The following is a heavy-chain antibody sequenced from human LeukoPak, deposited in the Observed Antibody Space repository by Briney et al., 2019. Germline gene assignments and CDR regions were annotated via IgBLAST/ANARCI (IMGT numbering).Heavy chain of an antibody. Sequence: ASVKVSCKASGYTFTGYYMHWLRQAPGQGLEWMGWINPNSGVTNYAQKFQGRVTMTRDTSITTAYMELSRLRSDDTAVYYCARGRDVGVDTAMVEVRMLPVFDSWGRGTLVTVSS. CDR1: GYTFTGYY. V-gene: IGHV1-2*02. J-gene: IGHJ4*02. D-gene: IGHD5-18*01. CDR2: INPNSGVT. CDR3: ARGRDVGVDTAMVEVRMLPVFDS.